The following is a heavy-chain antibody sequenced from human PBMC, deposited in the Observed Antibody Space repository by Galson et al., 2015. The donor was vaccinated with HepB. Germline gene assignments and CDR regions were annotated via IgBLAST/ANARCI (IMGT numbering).Heavy chain of an antibody. CDR1: GFTFSSYG. CDR2: IPYDGRNE. D-gene: IGHD4-23*01. J-gene: IGHJ4*02. V-gene: IGHV3-30*18. Sequence: SLRLSCAASGFTFSSYGMHWVRQPPGKGLEWVAVIPYDGRNEYYADSVKGRFTISRDNSKNTLYLQMNSLRIEDTAVYFCVKDRTAAVGFLSSFDYWGQGTLVTVSS. CDR3: VKDRTAAVGFLSSFDY.